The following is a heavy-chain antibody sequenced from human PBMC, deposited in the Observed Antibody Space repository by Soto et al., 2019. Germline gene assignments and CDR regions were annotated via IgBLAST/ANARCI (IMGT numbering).Heavy chain of an antibody. CDR2: IYPGDSDT. CDR3: ARQLTLMTTARELDY. V-gene: IGHV5-51*01. D-gene: IGHD4-17*01. Sequence: GESLKISCKGSGYSFTSYWIGWVRQMPGKGLEWKGIIYPGDSDTRYSPYIQGQVTISADKSISTAYLQWSSLKASDTTMYYCARQLTLMTTARELDYWGQGTLVTVSS. J-gene: IGHJ4*02. CDR1: GYSFTSYW.